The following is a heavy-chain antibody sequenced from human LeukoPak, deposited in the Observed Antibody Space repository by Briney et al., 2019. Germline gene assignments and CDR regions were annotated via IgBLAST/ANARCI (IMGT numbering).Heavy chain of an antibody. J-gene: IGHJ4*02. CDR3: ARGKYSSGWFDY. V-gene: IGHV3-21*01. Sequence: PGGPLRLSCAASGFTFSSYSMSWVRQAPGKGLEWVSSITTSSTYISYADSVKGRFTISRDNAKNSLYLQMNSLRAEDTAVYYCARGKYSSGWFDYWGQGTLVTVSS. CDR1: GFTFSSYS. CDR2: ITTSSTYI. D-gene: IGHD6-19*01.